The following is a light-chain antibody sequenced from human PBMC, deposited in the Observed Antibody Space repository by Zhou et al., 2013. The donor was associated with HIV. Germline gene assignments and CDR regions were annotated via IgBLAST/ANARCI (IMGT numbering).Light chain of an antibody. V-gene: IGKV1-27*01. CDR3: QKYDSGPRT. CDR1: QGISDF. J-gene: IGKJ1*01. CDR2: SAS. Sequence: IQMTQSPSSLSASLGDRVTIACRASQGISDFLAWYQQTAGQVPKLLIHSASRLASSGVPSRFSGSGSGTDFTLTISNLQPEDVATYFCQKYDSGPRTFGPGTKVE.